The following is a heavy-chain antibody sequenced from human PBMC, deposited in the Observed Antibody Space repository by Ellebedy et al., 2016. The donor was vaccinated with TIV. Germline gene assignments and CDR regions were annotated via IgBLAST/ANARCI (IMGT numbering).Heavy chain of an antibody. D-gene: IGHD6-13*01. CDR1: GGSISGYY. Sequence: MPSETLSLTCTVSGGSISGYYWSWVRQPAGKGLEWIGRLYSSGRTTYNPSFKSRVTMSVDTSTNQFSLKLNSLTAADTAVYYCARDRSFSSTTGLFDYWGQGTLVIVSS. J-gene: IGHJ4*02. CDR2: LYSSGRT. CDR3: ARDRSFSSTTGLFDY. V-gene: IGHV4-4*07.